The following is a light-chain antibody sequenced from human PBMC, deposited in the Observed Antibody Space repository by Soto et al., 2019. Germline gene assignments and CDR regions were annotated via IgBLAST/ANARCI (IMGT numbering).Light chain of an antibody. Sequence: QSALTQPASVSGSPGQSITISCTGTSSDVGSYNLVSWYQQHPGKAPKLMIYEGSKRPSGVSNRFSGSKSGNTASLKIYGTQEEDEADYYCCSYAGKYVLGTGTKVTVL. CDR3: CSYAGKYV. CDR1: SSDVGSYNL. CDR2: EGS. J-gene: IGLJ1*01. V-gene: IGLV2-23*01.